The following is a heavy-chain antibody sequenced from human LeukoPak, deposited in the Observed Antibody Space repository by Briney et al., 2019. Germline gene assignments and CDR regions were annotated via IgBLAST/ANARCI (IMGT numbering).Heavy chain of an antibody. CDR2: INPNSGGT. J-gene: IGHJ4*02. D-gene: IGHD6-19*01. Sequence: GASVKVSCKASGYTFTGYYMHWVRQAPGQGLEWMGWINPNSGGTNYAQKFQGRVTMTRYTSISTAYMELSRLRSDDTAVYYCARGRAVASRGAFDYWGQGTLVTVSS. CDR3: ARGRAVASRGAFDY. V-gene: IGHV1-2*02. CDR1: GYTFTGYY.